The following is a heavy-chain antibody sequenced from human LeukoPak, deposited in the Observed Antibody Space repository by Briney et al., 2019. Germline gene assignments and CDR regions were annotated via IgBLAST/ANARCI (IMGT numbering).Heavy chain of an antibody. CDR3: ARVVRGVISSWFDP. V-gene: IGHV3-7*03. Sequence: GGSLRLSCAASGFTFSSYWMSWVRQAPGKGREWGANIKEDGSEKNYVDSVKGRFTISRDNAKNSLYLQMNSLRAEDTAVYYCARVVRGVISSWFDPWGQGTLVTVSS. CDR1: GFTFSSYW. D-gene: IGHD3-10*01. J-gene: IGHJ5*02. CDR2: IKEDGSEK.